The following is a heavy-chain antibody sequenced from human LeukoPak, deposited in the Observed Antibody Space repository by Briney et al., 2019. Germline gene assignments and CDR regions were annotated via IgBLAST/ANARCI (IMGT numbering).Heavy chain of an antibody. CDR2: INPNSGGT. J-gene: IGHJ5*02. D-gene: IGHD6-13*01. CDR3: ARGYSSSWGDWFDP. CDR1: GYTFTGYY. V-gene: IGHV1-2*06. Sequence: ASVKVSCKASGYTFTGYYMHWVRQAPGQGLEWMGRINPNSGGTNYAQKFQGRVTMTRDTSISSAYMELSRLRSDDTAVYYCARGYSSSWGDWFDPWGQGTLVTVSS.